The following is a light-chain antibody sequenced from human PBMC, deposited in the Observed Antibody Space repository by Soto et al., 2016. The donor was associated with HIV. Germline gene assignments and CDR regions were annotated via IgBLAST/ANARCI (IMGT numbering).Light chain of an antibody. J-gene: IGKJ2*01. CDR1: QTIGRY. CDR2: GAT. Sequence: DIQMTQSPSSLSASVGDRVTITCRASQTIGRYLNWYQWKPGKVPHLLIQGATTLQSGAPFRFSGSRSGTDFTLTITTLQPEDFATYYCQQSFSAPYTFGQGTQL. CDR3: QQSFSAPYT. V-gene: IGKV1-39*01.